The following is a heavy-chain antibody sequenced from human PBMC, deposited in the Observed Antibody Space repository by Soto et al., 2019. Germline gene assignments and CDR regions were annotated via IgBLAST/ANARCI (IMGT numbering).Heavy chain of an antibody. J-gene: IGHJ6*02. CDR1: GFTFTNYW. V-gene: IGHV3-74*01. CDR2: INSDGSHT. CDR3: ARSGTSNSGMDV. Sequence: PGGSLRLSCAASGFTFTNYWMHWVRQVPGKGLVWVSRINSDGSHTTYADSVKGRFTISRDNAQNTLFLQMNSLRAEDTAVYYCARSGTSNSGMDVWGRGTTVTVPS. D-gene: IGHD1-7*01.